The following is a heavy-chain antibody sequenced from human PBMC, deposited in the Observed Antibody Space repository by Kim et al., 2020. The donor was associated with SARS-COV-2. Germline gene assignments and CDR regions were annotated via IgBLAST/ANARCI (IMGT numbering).Heavy chain of an antibody. V-gene: IGHV6-1*01. D-gene: IGHD6-6*01. CDR3: ARDLSYSSSGLFDY. Sequence: AVSVKSRITINPDTSKNQFSLQLISVTLEDTAVYYCARDLSYSSSGLFDYWGQGTLVTVSS. J-gene: IGHJ4*02.